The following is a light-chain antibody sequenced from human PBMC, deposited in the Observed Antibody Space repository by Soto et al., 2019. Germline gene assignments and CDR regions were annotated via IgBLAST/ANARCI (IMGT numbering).Light chain of an antibody. CDR3: SSYAGGNTWV. Sequence: QSALTQPPSASGSPGQSVTISCTGTSSDIGGYNYVSWYQQHPDKAPKLMIYEVSQRPSGVPDRFSGSKSGNTASLTVSGLQAEAEADYSCSSYAGGNTWVFGGGTQRTVL. V-gene: IGLV2-8*01. CDR1: SSDIGGYNY. CDR2: EVS. J-gene: IGLJ3*02.